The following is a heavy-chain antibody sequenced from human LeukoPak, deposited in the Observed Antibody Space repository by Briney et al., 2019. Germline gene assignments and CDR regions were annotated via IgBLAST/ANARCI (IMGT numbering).Heavy chain of an antibody. V-gene: IGHV4-61*09. Sequence: SETLSLTCTVSGDSINSGNNYWSWIRQPAGKGPEWIGHIYSSGTTNYNPSLKSRVTMSVDTSKNQFSLKLTSVTAADTAVYYCAREAGSYDSSGYYSLYYSFDYWGQGTLVTVSS. CDR2: IYSSGTT. CDR3: AREAGSYDSSGYYSLYYSFDY. D-gene: IGHD3-22*01. J-gene: IGHJ4*02. CDR1: GDSINSGNNY.